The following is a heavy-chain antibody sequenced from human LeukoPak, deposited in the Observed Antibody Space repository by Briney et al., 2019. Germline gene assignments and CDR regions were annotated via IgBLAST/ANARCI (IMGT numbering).Heavy chain of an antibody. Sequence: GESLILSCDVSRSSLSSYWMTWVRQAPRKGRGWDCSISSLGSYIYYADSVTGRFTMSRDNAKNSLYLQLNSRRAEDTAVYYCARVGPWVNPDYYYYYMDVWGKGTTVNLSS. CDR2: ISSLGSYI. D-gene: IGHD1-14*01. CDR1: RSSLSSYW. J-gene: IGHJ6*03. V-gene: IGHV3-21*01. CDR3: ARVGPWVNPDYYYYYMDV.